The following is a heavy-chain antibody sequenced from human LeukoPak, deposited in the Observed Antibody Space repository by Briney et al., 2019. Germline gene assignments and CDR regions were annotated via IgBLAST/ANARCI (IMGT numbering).Heavy chain of an antibody. CDR2: ISGSGGNT. CDR3: AKCMAEPGTCYFDY. J-gene: IGHJ4*02. Sequence: GGSLRLSCAASGFTFSSYAMTWVRQAPGKGLEWVSSISGSGGNTYYADSVKGRFTISRDNSKNMLYLQMNNVGAEDTALYYCAKCMAEPGTCYFDYWGQGTLVTVSS. D-gene: IGHD6-13*01. CDR1: GFTFSSYA. V-gene: IGHV3-23*01.